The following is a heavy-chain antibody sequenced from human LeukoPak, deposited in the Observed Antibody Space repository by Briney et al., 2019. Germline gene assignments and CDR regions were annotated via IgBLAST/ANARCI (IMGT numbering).Heavy chain of an antibody. CDR2: VRFGGSGK. V-gene: IGHV3-30*02. Sequence: GGSPRLSCTASGFILRDYGMHWVRQAPGKGLEWVAFVRFGGSGKYYADSVKGRFIISRDDSENTLYLQLNSLRVEDTGLYYCAKEGGVGGLDYWGQGTLVTVSS. CDR1: GFILRDYG. D-gene: IGHD3-16*01. CDR3: AKEGGVGGLDY. J-gene: IGHJ4*02.